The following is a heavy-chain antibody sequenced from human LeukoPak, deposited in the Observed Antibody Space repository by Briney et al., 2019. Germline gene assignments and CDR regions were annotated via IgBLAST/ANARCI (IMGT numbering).Heavy chain of an antibody. CDR2: ISYDGSNK. CDR1: GFTFSSYG. J-gene: IGHJ3*02. CDR3: AKASSGSYYLLDAFDI. V-gene: IGHV3-30*18. Sequence: SGGSLRLSCAASGFTFSSYGMHWVRQAPGKGLEWVAVISYDGSNKYYADSVKGRFTISRDNSKNTLYLQMNSLRAEDTAVYYCAKASSGSYYLLDAFDIWGQGTMVTVSS. D-gene: IGHD1-26*01.